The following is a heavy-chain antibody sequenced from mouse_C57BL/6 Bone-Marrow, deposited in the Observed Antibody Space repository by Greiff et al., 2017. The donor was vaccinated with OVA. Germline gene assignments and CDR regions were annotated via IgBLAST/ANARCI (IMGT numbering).Heavy chain of an antibody. D-gene: IGHD2-3*01. CDR1: GYTFPSYW. J-gene: IGHJ1*03. Sequence: QVQLQQPGAGLVKPGASVKMSCKASGYTFPSYWITWVKQRPGQGLECIGDFYPGSGSTNYNEKFKSKATLTVDTSSSTAYMQLSSLTSEDSAVYYCARESFDGYYSNWYFDVWGTGTTVTVSS. CDR2: FYPGSGST. CDR3: ARESFDGYYSNWYFDV. V-gene: IGHV1-55*01.